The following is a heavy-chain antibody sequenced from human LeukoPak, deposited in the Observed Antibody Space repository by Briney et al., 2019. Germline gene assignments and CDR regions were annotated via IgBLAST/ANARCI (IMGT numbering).Heavy chain of an antibody. CDR1: GYTFTDYY. V-gene: IGHV1-2*02. CDR2: IIPVLDVA. J-gene: IGHJ4*02. Sequence: GASVKVSCKASGYTFTDYYMHCVRQAPGQGLEWMGGIIPVLDVANSAQKFQGRVTFTADKSTNTAYMELSSLRSEDTAMYFRARGDSDDSGDFRTFEFWGQGTRVTVSS. CDR3: ARGDSDDSGDFRTFEF. D-gene: IGHD4-17*01.